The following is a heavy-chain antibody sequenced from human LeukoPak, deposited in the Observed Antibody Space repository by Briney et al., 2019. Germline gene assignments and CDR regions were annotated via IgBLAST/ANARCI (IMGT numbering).Heavy chain of an antibody. CDR2: IYYSGST. D-gene: IGHD3-22*01. Sequence: SETLSLTCTVSGGSISSGGYYWSWIRQPPGKGLERIGYIYYSGSTYYNPSLKSRVTISVDTSKNQFSLKLSSVTAADTAVYYCAREKAGGYDSRRPFDIWGQGTMVTVSS. J-gene: IGHJ3*02. V-gene: IGHV4-30-4*01. CDR1: GGSISSGGYY. CDR3: AREKAGGYDSRRPFDI.